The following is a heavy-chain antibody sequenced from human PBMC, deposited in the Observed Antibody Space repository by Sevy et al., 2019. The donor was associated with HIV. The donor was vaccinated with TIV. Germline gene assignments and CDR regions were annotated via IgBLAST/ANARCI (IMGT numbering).Heavy chain of an antibody. J-gene: IGHJ6*02. CDR3: ARGACSGGSCYRYDYGMDV. CDR1: GYTFTSYD. D-gene: IGHD2-15*01. CDR2: MNPNSGNT. Sequence: ASVKVSCKASGYTFTSYDISWVRQATGQGLEWMGWMNPNSGNTGYAQKFQGRVTMTRNTSISTAYMELSSLRSEDTAVYYCARGACSGGSCYRYDYGMDVWGQGTTVTVSS. V-gene: IGHV1-8*01.